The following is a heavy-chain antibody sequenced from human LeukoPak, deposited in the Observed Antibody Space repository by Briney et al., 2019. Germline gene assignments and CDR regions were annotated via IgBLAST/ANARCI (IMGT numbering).Heavy chain of an antibody. CDR2: ISAAGDRA. Sequence: GGSLRLSCAASGFTFSSYAMNWVRQAPGKGLEWVSAISAAGDRAYYADSVQGRFTLSRDNSKNTLYLQMSSLRAEDTAVYYCAKDDPLYCSGATCYSDWGQGTLVTVSS. CDR1: GFTFSSYA. D-gene: IGHD2-15*01. V-gene: IGHV3-23*01. CDR3: AKDDPLYCSGATCYSD. J-gene: IGHJ4*02.